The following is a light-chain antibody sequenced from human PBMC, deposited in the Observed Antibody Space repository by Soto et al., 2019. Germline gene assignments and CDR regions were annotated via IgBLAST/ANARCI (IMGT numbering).Light chain of an antibody. CDR3: QQYGSSPIT. Sequence: DIVLTQSPGTLSLSPGEXATLSCRASQSVSSSYLAWYQQKPGQAPRLLIYGASSRATGIPDRFSGSGSGTDFTLTISRLEPEDFAVYYCQQYGSSPITLGQGTRLEIK. V-gene: IGKV3-20*01. J-gene: IGKJ5*01. CDR2: GAS. CDR1: QSVSSSY.